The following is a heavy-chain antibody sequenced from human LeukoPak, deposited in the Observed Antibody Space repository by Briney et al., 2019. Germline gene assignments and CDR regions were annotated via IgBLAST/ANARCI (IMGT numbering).Heavy chain of an antibody. CDR1: GFTFSSYA. V-gene: IGHV3-23*01. D-gene: IGHD3-22*01. J-gene: IGHJ4*02. CDR2: ISGSGGST. CDR3: AKDQYYYDSSGYYG. Sequence: GGSLRLFCAASGFTFSSYAMSWVRQAPGKGLEWVSAISGSGGSTYYADSVKGRFTISRDNSKNTLYLQMNSLRAEDTAVYYCAKDQYYYDSSGYYGWGQGTLVTVSS.